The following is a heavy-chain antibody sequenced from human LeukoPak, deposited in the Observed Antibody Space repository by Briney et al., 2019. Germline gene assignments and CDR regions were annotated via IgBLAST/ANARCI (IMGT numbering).Heavy chain of an antibody. Sequence: SVKVSCKASGGTLSSYAISWVRQAPGQGLEWMGGIIPIFGTANYAQKFQGRVTITTDESTSTAYMELSSLRSEDTAVYYCARDRGYMGSSWYQFGYWFDPWGQGTLVTVSS. CDR2: IIPIFGTA. CDR3: ARDRGYMGSSWYQFGYWFDP. D-gene: IGHD6-13*01. CDR1: GGTLSSYA. V-gene: IGHV1-69*05. J-gene: IGHJ5*02.